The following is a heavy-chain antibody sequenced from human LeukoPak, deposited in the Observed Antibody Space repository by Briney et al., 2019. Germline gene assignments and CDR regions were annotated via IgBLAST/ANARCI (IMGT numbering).Heavy chain of an antibody. D-gene: IGHD2-2*01. J-gene: IGHJ4*02. CDR1: GYTFTGYY. Sequence: GASVKVSCKASGYTFTGYYMHWVRQAPGQGLEWMGWINPNSGGTNYAQKFQGRVTMTRDTSISTAYMELSRLRSDDTAVYYCARGLFYCSSTSCSSGTPDWDYWGQGTLVTVSS. CDR3: ARGLFYCSSTSCSSGTPDWDY. V-gene: IGHV1-2*02. CDR2: INPNSGGT.